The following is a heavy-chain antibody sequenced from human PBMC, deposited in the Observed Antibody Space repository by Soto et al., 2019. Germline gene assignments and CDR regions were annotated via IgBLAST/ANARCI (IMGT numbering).Heavy chain of an antibody. CDR1: GGSISSGGYY. CDR3: AREVIWFGEFNYYYYGMDV. Sequence: NPSETLSLTCTVSGGSISSGGYYWSWIRQHPGKGLEWIGYIYYSGSTYYNPSLKSRVTISVDTSKNQFSLKLSSVTAADTAVYYCAREVIWFGEFNYYYYGMDVWGQGTTVTVS. D-gene: IGHD3-10*01. J-gene: IGHJ6*02. CDR2: IYYSGST. V-gene: IGHV4-31*03.